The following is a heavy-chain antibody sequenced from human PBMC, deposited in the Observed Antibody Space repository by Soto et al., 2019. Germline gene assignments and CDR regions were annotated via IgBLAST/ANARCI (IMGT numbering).Heavy chain of an antibody. D-gene: IGHD2-15*01. CDR1: GYTFSSDA. CDR3: AKDDTPGYCSGGSCYPGGFDY. J-gene: IGHJ4*02. V-gene: IGHV3-23*01. CDR2: ISGSGGST. Sequence: EVQLLESGGGLVQPGGSLRLSCAASGYTFSSDAMSWVRQAPGKGLEWVSAISGSGGSTYYADSVKGRFTISRDNSTNTLYLQMNSLRAEDTAVYYCAKDDTPGYCSGGSCYPGGFDYWGQGTLVTVSS.